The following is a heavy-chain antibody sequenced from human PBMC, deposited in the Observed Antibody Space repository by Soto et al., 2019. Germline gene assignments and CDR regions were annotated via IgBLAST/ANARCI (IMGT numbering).Heavy chain of an antibody. CDR3: ARDHGDSSASGYYYYGMDV. D-gene: IGHD3-22*01. CDR2: INPSGGST. Sequence: ASVKVSCKASGYTFTSYYMHWVRQAPGQGLEWMGIINPSGGSTSYAQKFQGRVTITADESTSTAYMELSSLRSEDTAVYYCARDHGDSSASGYYYYGMDVWGQGTTVTVSS. J-gene: IGHJ6*02. V-gene: IGHV1-46*01. CDR1: GYTFTSYY.